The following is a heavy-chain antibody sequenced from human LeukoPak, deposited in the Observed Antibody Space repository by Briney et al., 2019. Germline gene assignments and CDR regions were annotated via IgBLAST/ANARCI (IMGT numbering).Heavy chain of an antibody. D-gene: IGHD6-13*01. J-gene: IGHJ4*02. CDR3: VKGFAGARSCFDY. V-gene: IGHV3-64D*06. CDR1: GFSFSSYA. CDR2: ISSNGDST. Sequence: PGGSLSLSCSASGFSFSSYAMHWVRQAPGKGLQYVSDISSNGDSTFYADSVKGRFTISRDTSKNTLYIQISSLRAEDTAEYYCVKGFAGARSCFDYWGQGTLVTVSS.